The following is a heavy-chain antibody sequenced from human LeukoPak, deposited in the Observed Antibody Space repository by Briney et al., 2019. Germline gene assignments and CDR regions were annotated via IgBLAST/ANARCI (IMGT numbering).Heavy chain of an antibody. CDR3: ARDRYGDGFAHFDY. Sequence: ASVKVSCKASGYTFTYYAMHWVRQAPGQGLQWMGWITPGGGTNYPQKFQGRVAIICDTSITTAYMDLSRLTSDDTAVYYCARDRYGDGFAHFDYWGQGALVTVSS. CDR2: ITPGGGT. D-gene: IGHD5-24*01. CDR1: GYTFTYYA. J-gene: IGHJ4*02. V-gene: IGHV1-2*02.